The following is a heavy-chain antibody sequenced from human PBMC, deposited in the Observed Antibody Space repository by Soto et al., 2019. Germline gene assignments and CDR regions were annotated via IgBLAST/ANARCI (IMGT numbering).Heavy chain of an antibody. J-gene: IGHJ6*02. D-gene: IGHD6-19*01. CDR1: GFTFSSYG. V-gene: IGHV3-33*01. CDR3: ARESIAVAGLHFYYYYGMDV. CDR2: IWYDGSNK. Sequence: GALRLSCAASGFTFSSYGMHWVRQAPGKGLEWVAVIWYDGSNKYYADSVKGRFTISRDNSKNTLYLQMNSLRAEDTAVYYCARESIAVAGLHFYYYYGMDVWGQGTTVTVS.